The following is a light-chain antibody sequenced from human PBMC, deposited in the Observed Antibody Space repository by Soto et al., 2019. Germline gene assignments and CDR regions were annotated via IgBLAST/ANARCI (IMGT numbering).Light chain of an antibody. CDR1: QSVLYSSNNKNY. J-gene: IGKJ1*01. CDR2: WAS. CDR3: QQYLG. Sequence: DIVMTQSPDSLAVSLSERATINCKSSQSVLYSSNNKNYLAWYQQKPGQPPKLLIYWASTRESGVPDRFSGSGSGTDFTLTISSLQAEDVAVYYCQQYLGFGQGTKVEIK. V-gene: IGKV4-1*01.